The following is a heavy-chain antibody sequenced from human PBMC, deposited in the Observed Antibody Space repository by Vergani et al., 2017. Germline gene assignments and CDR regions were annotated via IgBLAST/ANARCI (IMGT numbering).Heavy chain of an antibody. J-gene: IGHJ4*02. CDR2: IYYSGST. CDR3: ARGRSSWLLTFDY. CDR1: GGSISSYY. D-gene: IGHD3-22*01. V-gene: IGHV4-59*08. Sequence: QVQLQESGPGLVKPSQPLSLTCTVSGGSISSYYWSWIRQPPGKGLEWIGYIYYSGSTNYNPSLKSRVTISVDTSKNQFSLKLSSVTAADTAVYYCARGRSSWLLTFDYWGQGTLVTVSS.